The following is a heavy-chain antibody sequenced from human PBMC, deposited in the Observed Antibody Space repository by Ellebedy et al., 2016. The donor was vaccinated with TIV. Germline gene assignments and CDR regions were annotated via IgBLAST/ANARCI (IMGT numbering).Heavy chain of an antibody. CDR2: IYFRGST. D-gene: IGHD3-10*01. Sequence: SETLSLXCSVSHYAISGGYYWGWIRQTPGKGLEWIGHIYFRGSTNYNPSLKSRVTMSVDTSKNQFSLKMISVTAADTAVYFCARGSRGSLDYWGQGTPVTVSS. J-gene: IGHJ4*02. V-gene: IGHV4-61*08. CDR1: HYAISGGYY. CDR3: ARGSRGSLDY.